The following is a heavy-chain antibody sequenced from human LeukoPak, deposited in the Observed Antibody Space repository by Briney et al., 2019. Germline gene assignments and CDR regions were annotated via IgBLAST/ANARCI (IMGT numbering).Heavy chain of an antibody. D-gene: IGHD2-2*02. CDR1: GSTLTSYG. CDR2: ISAYNGNA. CDR3: ASGARGYCSSTSCYKDYYYYYMDV. J-gene: IGHJ6*03. V-gene: IGHV1-18*01. Sequence: ASVKVSCKASGSTLTSYGISWVRQAPGQGREWMGWISAYNGNANYAQKRQGRVTITTDTSTSTAYIELRSLRSDDTAVYYCASGARGYCSSTSCYKDYYYYYMDVWGKGTTVTVSS.